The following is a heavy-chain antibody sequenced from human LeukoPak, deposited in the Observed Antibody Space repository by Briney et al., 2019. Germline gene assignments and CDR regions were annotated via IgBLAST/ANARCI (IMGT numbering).Heavy chain of an antibody. J-gene: IGHJ4*02. CDR3: VRALYRWSFSGYENSGPEPDY. V-gene: IGHV3-21*05. Sequence: GGSLRLSCAASGITFSSHAMTWVRQAPGKGLEWVSYISGGSTYTKYADSVKGRFTISRDNAKNSLYLQMNSLRAEDTAVYYCVRALYRWSFSGYENSGPEPDYWGQGSLVTVSS. D-gene: IGHD5-12*01. CDR1: GITFSSHA. CDR2: ISGGSTYT.